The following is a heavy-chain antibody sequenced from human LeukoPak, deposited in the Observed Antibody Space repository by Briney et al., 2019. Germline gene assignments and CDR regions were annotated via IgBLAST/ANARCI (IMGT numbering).Heavy chain of an antibody. CDR2: IYYSGST. CDR1: GGSIGTYY. CDR3: AGGRSTVLEGGFDY. Sequence: AETLSLTCIVSGGSIGTYYWSWIRQPPGKGLEWIGYIYYSGSTNYNPSLKGRVTISVGTSKNQFSLKLSYVTAADTAVYYWAGGRSTVLEGGFDYWGQGTLVTVSS. D-gene: IGHD4-17*01. V-gene: IGHV4-59*01. J-gene: IGHJ4*02.